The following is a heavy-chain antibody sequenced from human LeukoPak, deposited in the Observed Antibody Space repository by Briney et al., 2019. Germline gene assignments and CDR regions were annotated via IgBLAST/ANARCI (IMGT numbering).Heavy chain of an antibody. V-gene: IGHV1-69*13. CDR2: IIPIFGTA. CDR3: AREVSSIVVVPAALGL. Sequence: SVKVSCKASGGTFSSYAISWVRQAPGQGLEWMGGIIPIFGTANYAQKFQGRVTITADESTSTAYMELSSLRSEDTAVYYCAREVSSIVVVPAALGLWGQGTLVTVSS. CDR1: GGTFSSYA. D-gene: IGHD2-2*01. J-gene: IGHJ4*02.